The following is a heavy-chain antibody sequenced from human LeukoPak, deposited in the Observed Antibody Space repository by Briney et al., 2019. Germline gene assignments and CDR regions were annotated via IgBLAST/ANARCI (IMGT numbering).Heavy chain of an antibody. CDR3: ARVIPYSSGWYRYYYYGMDV. CDR1: GYTFTGYY. Sequence: GASVKVSCKASGYTFTGYYMHWVRQAPGQGLEWMGWINPNSGGTNYAQKFQGRVTMTRDTSISTAYMELSRLRSDDTAVYYCARVIPYSSGWYRYYYYGMDVWGQGTTVTVSS. V-gene: IGHV1-2*02. CDR2: INPNSGGT. D-gene: IGHD6-19*01. J-gene: IGHJ6*02.